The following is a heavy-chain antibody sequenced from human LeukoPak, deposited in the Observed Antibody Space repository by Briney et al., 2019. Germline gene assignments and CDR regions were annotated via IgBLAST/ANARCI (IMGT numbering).Heavy chain of an antibody. V-gene: IGHV1-69*06. J-gene: IGHJ4*02. Sequence: ASVKVSCKASGGTFSSYAISWVRQAPGQGLEWMGGIIPIFGTANYAQKFQGRVTITADKSTSTVYMELSSLRSEDTAVYYCARSRPGILVVAATHFDYWGQGTLVTVSS. CDR2: IIPIFGTA. CDR1: GGTFSSYA. CDR3: ARSRPGILVVAATHFDY. D-gene: IGHD2-15*01.